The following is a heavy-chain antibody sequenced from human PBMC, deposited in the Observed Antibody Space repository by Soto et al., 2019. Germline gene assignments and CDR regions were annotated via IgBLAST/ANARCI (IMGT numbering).Heavy chain of an antibody. D-gene: IGHD5-12*01. CDR2: ISAYNGNT. CDR3: AAAQGGYSGYDRDY. V-gene: IGHV1-18*01. Sequence: ASVKVSCKASGYTFTTYGLSWVRQAPGQGLEWMGWISAYNGNTNYAQKLQGRVTMTTDTSTSTAYMELRSLRSDDTAVYYCAAAQGGYSGYDRDYWGQGTLVTVSS. J-gene: IGHJ4*02. CDR1: GYTFTTYG.